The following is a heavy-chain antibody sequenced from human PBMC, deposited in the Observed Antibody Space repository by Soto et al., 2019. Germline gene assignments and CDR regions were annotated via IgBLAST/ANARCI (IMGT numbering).Heavy chain of an antibody. CDR1: GFIFSTYA. CDR3: ARAATVVTPYNWFDP. D-gene: IGHD2-21*02. Sequence: QVQLVESGGGVVQPGRSLRLSCAASGFIFSTYAMHWVRQAPGKGLDWVAIIWFDGSNKFYADSVKGRFTISRDNSKNTLYLQMNSLRAEDTAVYYCARAATVVTPYNWFDPWGQGTLDTVSS. CDR2: IWFDGSNK. V-gene: IGHV3-33*01. J-gene: IGHJ5*02.